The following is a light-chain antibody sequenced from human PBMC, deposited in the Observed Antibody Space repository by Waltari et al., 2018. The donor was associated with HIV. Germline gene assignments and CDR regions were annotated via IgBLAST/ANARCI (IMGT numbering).Light chain of an antibody. CDR3: CSYAGSSTFVV. J-gene: IGLJ2*01. V-gene: IGLV2-23*03. CDR2: EGS. Sequence: QSALTQPASVSGSPGQSITISCTGTSSDVGSYNLVSWYQQHPGKAPKRMIYEGSKRPSGVSNRFSGSKCGNTASLTISGLQAEDESDYYCCSYAGSSTFVVFGGGTKLTVL. CDR1: SSDVGSYNL.